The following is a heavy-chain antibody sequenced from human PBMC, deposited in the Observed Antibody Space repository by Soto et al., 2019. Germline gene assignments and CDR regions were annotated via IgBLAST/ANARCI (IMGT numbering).Heavy chain of an antibody. CDR3: ATDFRKSCSGGSCYFDGWAFDI. Sequence: GASVKVSCKVSGYTLTELSMHWVRQAPGNGLEWMGGFDPEDGETIYAQKFQGRVTMTEDTSTDTAYMELSSLRSEDTAVYYCATDFRKSCSGGSCYFDGWAFDIWGQGTMVTVSS. V-gene: IGHV1-24*01. J-gene: IGHJ3*02. D-gene: IGHD2-15*01. CDR1: GYTLTELS. CDR2: FDPEDGET.